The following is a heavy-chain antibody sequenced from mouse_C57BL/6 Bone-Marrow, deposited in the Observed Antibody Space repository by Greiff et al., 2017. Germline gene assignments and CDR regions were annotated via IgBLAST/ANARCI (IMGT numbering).Heavy chain of an antibody. CDR1: GYTFTSYW. CDR3: ARLVGYYVYYYAMDY. Sequence: VKLQQPGAELVKPGASVKLSCKASGYTFTSYWMHWVKQRPGQGLEWIGMIHPNSGSTNYNEKFKSKATLTVDKSSSTAYMQLSSLTSEDSAVYYCARLVGYYVYYYAMDYWGQGTSVTVSS. D-gene: IGHD2-3*01. J-gene: IGHJ4*01. CDR2: IHPNSGST. V-gene: IGHV1-64*01.